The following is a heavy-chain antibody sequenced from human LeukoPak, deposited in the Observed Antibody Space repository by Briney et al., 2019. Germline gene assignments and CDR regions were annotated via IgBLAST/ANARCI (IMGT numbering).Heavy chain of an antibody. CDR3: ARDATTPGAFDI. J-gene: IGHJ3*02. V-gene: IGHV4-59*01. CDR1: GGSISSYY. D-gene: IGHD5-24*01. Sequence: SETLSLTCPVSGGSISSYYWSWIRQPPGKGLEWIGYIYYSGSTNYNPSLKSRVTISVDTSKNQFSLKLSSVTAADTAVYYCARDATTPGAFDIWGQGTMVTVSS. CDR2: IYYSGST.